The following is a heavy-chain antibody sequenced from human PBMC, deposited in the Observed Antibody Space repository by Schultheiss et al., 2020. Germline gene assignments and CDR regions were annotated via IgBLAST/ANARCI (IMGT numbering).Heavy chain of an antibody. D-gene: IGHD6-19*01. Sequence: SQTLSLTCTVSGGSISTYYWSWIRQPPGKGLEWIGYIYYTGSTNYNPSLKSRVTISVDTSKNQFSLKVSSVTAADTAVYYCAREARIGYSSGWYSHYYYGMDVWGQGTTVTVSS. CDR1: GGSISTYY. CDR3: AREARIGYSSGWYSHYYYGMDV. V-gene: IGHV4-59*01. J-gene: IGHJ6*02. CDR2: IYYTGST.